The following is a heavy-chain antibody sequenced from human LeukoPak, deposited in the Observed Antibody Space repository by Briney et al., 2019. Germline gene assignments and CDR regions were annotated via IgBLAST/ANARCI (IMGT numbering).Heavy chain of an antibody. CDR1: GFTFSSYA. J-gene: IGHJ4*02. D-gene: IGHD3-9*01. CDR3: AKTLRYFDWLLYGQYYFDY. Sequence: GGSLRLSCAASGFTFSSYAMSWLRQAPGKGLEWVSAISGSGGSTYYADSVKGRFTISRDNSKNTLYLQMNSLSAEDTAVYYCAKTLRYFDWLLYGQYYFDYWGQGTLVTVSS. CDR2: ISGSGGST. V-gene: IGHV3-23*01.